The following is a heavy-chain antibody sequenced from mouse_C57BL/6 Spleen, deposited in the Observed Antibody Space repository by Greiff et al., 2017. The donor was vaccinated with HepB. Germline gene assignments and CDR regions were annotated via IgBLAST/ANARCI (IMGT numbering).Heavy chain of an antibody. Sequence: VQLQESGAELARPGASVKLSCKASGYTFTSYGISWVKQRTGQGLEWIGEIYPRSGNTYYNEKFKGKATLTADTSSSTAYMELRSLTSEDSAVYFCARFRPNYYAMDYWGQGTSVTVSS. CDR2: IYPRSGNT. V-gene: IGHV1-81*01. CDR3: ARFRPNYYAMDY. J-gene: IGHJ4*01. CDR1: GYTFTSYG.